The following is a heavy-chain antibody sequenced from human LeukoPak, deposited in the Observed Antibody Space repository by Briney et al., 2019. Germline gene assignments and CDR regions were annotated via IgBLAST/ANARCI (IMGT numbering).Heavy chain of an antibody. Sequence: LSGGSLRLSCAASGFTFSSYAMSWVRQAPGKGLEWVSGISWNSGSIGYADSVKGRFTISRDNAKNSLYLQMNSLRAEDMALYYCAKGGTYYYDSGFDYWGQGTLVTVSS. CDR3: AKGGTYYYDSGFDY. CDR2: ISWNSGSI. J-gene: IGHJ4*02. D-gene: IGHD3-22*01. CDR1: GFTFSSYA. V-gene: IGHV3-9*03.